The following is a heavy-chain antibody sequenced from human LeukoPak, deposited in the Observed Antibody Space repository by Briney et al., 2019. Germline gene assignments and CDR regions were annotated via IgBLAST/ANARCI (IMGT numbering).Heavy chain of an antibody. CDR3: ARGTGSLFY. Sequence: PSETLSLTCAVSGGSITRGSYYWTWIRQPAGKALEWIGHVSTSGNTNYNPSLKGRVTISIETSKSQFSLNLNSVTAADTAVYYCARGTGSLFYWGHGILVTVSS. CDR1: GGSITRGSYY. J-gene: IGHJ4*01. CDR2: VSTSGNT. V-gene: IGHV4-61*09. D-gene: IGHD3-10*01.